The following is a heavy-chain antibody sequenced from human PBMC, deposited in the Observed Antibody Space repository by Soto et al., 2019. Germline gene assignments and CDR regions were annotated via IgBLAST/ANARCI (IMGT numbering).Heavy chain of an antibody. V-gene: IGHV4-59*01. D-gene: IGHD4-17*01. CDR2: IYYSGST. CDR1: GGSISSYY. J-gene: IGHJ4*02. Sequence: SETLSLTCTVSGGSISSYYWSWIRQPPGKGLEWIGYIYYSGSTNYNPSLKSRVTISVDTSKNQFSLKLSSVTAADTAVYYCARVPPPYYGDYDWAHIDYWGQGTLVTVSS. CDR3: ARVPPPYYGDYDWAHIDY.